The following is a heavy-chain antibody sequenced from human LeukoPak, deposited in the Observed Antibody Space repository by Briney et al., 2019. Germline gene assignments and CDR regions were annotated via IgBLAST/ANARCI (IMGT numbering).Heavy chain of an antibody. Sequence: PGGSLRLSCAASGFTFSSYWMSWVRQAPGKGLEWVANIKPDGSEKYYVDSVKGRFTFSRDNAKNSLYLQMNSLRAEDTAVYYCALLGDYVNFDYWGQGTLVTVSS. J-gene: IGHJ4*02. D-gene: IGHD4-17*01. CDR1: GFTFSSYW. V-gene: IGHV3-7*01. CDR2: IKPDGSEK. CDR3: ALLGDYVNFDY.